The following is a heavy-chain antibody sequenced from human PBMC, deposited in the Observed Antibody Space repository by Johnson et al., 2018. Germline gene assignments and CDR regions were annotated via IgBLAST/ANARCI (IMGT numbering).Heavy chain of an antibody. CDR3: ARDIGETEDMAFDI. J-gene: IGHJ3*02. D-gene: IGHD3-10*01. V-gene: IGHV3-33*01. CDR2: IWYDGSNK. CDR1: GFTFSSYG. Sequence: QVQLVESGGGVVQPGRSLRLSCAASGFTFSSYGMHWVRQAPGKGLEWVAVIWYDGSNKYFTDSVKGRFTISRDNSKNTRYLQMNSLRAEDTAVYYCARDIGETEDMAFDIWGQGTMVTVSS.